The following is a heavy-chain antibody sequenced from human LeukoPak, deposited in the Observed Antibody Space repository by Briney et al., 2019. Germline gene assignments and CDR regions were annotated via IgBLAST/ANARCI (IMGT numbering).Heavy chain of an antibody. J-gene: IGHJ4*02. CDR2: VKGDGRTT. Sequence: AGGSLRLSCAASGLTFSDFWMHWVRQPPGKGLVWVALVKGDGRTTIYADSVKGRFTISRDNAKNTLYLQMNSLRAVDSGVYYCATGHSYGYDYWGQGVLVTVSS. D-gene: IGHD5-18*01. CDR1: GLTFSDFW. V-gene: IGHV3-74*01. CDR3: ATGHSYGYDY.